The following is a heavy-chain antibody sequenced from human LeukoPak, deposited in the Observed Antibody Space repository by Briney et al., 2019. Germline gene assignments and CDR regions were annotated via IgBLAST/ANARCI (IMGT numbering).Heavy chain of an antibody. J-gene: IGHJ5*02. CDR2: IKGDGSVT. V-gene: IGHV3-74*01. CDR3: ARSDWFDP. D-gene: IGHD3-3*01. Sequence: GGSLRLSCAASGFSFRNAWMHWVRQAPGKGLVWVSRIKGDGSVTVYADSVKGRFTISRDNAKNTLYLQMNSLRVEDTAVYYCARSDWFDPWGREPWSPSPQ. CDR1: GFSFRNAW.